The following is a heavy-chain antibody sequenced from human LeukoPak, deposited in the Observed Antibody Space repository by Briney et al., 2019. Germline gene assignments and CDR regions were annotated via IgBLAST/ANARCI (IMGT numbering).Heavy chain of an antibody. CDR3: VAVADYYYMDV. J-gene: IGHJ6*03. D-gene: IGHD6-19*01. CDR2: ISSSDSTI. Sequence: GGSLRLSCAASGFTFSDYYMSWIRQAPGKGLEWVSYISSSDSTIYYADSVKGRFTISRDNAKNSLYLQMNSLRAEDTALYYCVAVADYYYMDVWGKGTPVTISS. CDR1: GFTFSDYY. V-gene: IGHV3-11*04.